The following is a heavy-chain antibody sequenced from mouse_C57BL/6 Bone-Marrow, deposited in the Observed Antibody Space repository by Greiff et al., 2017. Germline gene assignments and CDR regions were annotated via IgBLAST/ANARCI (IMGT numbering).Heavy chain of an antibody. CDR3: AIHNYDYYAMDY. V-gene: IGHV5-2*01. Sequence: EVQLMESGGGLVQPGESLKLSCESNEYEFPSHDMSWVRKTPEKRLELGAAINSDGGSTYYPDTMERRFIISRDNTKKTLYRQMSSLKSEDTALYYCAIHNYDYYAMDYWGQGTSVTVSS. D-gene: IGHD2-1*01. J-gene: IGHJ4*01. CDR1: EYEFPSHD. CDR2: INSDGGST.